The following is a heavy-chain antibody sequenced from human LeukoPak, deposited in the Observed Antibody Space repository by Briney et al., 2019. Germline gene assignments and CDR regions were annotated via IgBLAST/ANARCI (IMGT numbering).Heavy chain of an antibody. CDR2: ISSSGSTI. V-gene: IGHV3-48*03. CDR1: GFTFSSYE. J-gene: IGHJ6*03. CDR3: ARDPPRFYYDSSAFSRDYYYYMDV. D-gene: IGHD3-22*01. Sequence: QPGGSLRLSCAAPGFTFSSYEMNWVRQAPGKGLEWVSYISSSGSTIYYADSVKGRFTISRDNAKNSLYLQMNSLRAEDTAVYYCARDPPRFYYDSSAFSRDYYYYMDVWGKGTTVTISS.